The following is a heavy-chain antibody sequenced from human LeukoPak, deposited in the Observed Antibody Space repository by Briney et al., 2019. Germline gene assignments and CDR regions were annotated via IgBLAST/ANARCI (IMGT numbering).Heavy chain of an antibody. CDR2: ISGSGDST. CDR3: ARGSYNPFDY. J-gene: IGHJ4*02. Sequence: GGSLRLSCAATGFTFSTYAMSWVRQAPGKGLEWVSGISGSGDSTNYADSVKGRFTISRDNSKNTQYLQMNSLRAEDTAVYYCARGSYNPFDYWGQGTLVTVSS. V-gene: IGHV3-23*01. D-gene: IGHD3-16*01. CDR1: GFTFSTYA.